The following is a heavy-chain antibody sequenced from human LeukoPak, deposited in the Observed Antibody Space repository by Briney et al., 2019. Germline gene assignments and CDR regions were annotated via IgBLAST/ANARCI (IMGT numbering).Heavy chain of an antibody. Sequence: GGSLRLSCAASGFTVSSNYMSWVRQAPGKGLEWVSVIYSGGSTYYADSVKGRFTISRDNSKNTLYLQMNSLRAEDTAVYYCARIGSLGGLSPSFDYWGQGTLVTVSS. J-gene: IGHJ4*02. CDR3: ARIGSLGGLSPSFDY. D-gene: IGHD3-16*02. CDR2: IYSGGST. V-gene: IGHV3-53*01. CDR1: GFTVSSNY.